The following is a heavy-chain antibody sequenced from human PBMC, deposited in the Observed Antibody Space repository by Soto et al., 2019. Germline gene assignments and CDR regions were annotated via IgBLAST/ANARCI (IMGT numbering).Heavy chain of an antibody. V-gene: IGHV4-4*02. J-gene: IGHJ5*02. CDR2: IYHSGST. Sequence: PSETLSLTCAVSGGSISSSNWWSWVRQPPGKGLEWIGEIYHSGSTNYNPSLKSRVTISVDKSKNQFSLKLSSVTAADTAVYYCASLRRQRGNWFDPWGQGTLVTVSS. D-gene: IGHD4-17*01. CDR3: ASLRRQRGNWFDP. CDR1: GGSISSSNW.